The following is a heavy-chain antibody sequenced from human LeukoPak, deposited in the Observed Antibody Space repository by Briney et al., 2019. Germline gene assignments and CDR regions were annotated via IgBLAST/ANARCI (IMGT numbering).Heavy chain of an antibody. V-gene: IGHV1-2*02. CDR1: GYTFTDYY. CDR3: ARDYYGSGSNWFDP. CDR2: INPNSGGT. D-gene: IGHD3-10*01. J-gene: IGHJ5*02. Sequence: GASVKVSCKASGYTFTDYYMHWVRQAPGQGLEWMGWINPNSGGTNYAQKFQGRVTMTRDTSISTAYMELSRLRSDDTAVYYCARDYYGSGSNWFDPWGQGTLVTVSS.